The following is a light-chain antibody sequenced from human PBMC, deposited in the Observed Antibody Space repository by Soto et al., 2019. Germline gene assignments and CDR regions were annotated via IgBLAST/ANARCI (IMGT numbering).Light chain of an antibody. CDR1: SSNIGYNY. Sequence: QSVLTQPPSVSAAPGQKVTISCSGSSSNIGYNYVSWYQQLPGTAPKLLIYDNNHRPSGIPDRFSGSKSGTSATLGITGLQTGEEADYYCATWDSSLSVVVFGGGTKLTVL. CDR2: DNN. V-gene: IGLV1-51*01. J-gene: IGLJ2*01. CDR3: ATWDSSLSVVV.